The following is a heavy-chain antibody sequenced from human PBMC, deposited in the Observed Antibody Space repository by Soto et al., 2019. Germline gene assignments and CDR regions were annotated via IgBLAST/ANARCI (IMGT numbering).Heavy chain of an antibody. V-gene: IGHV4-39*01. Sequence: PSETLSLTCTVSGGSISSSSYYWGWIRQPPGKGLEWIGSIYYSGSTYYNPSLKSRVTISVDTSKNQFSLKLSSVTAADTAVYYCARVSYCTNGVCHYYYYYMDVWGKGTTVTVSS. CDR1: GGSISSSSYY. CDR2: IYYSGST. D-gene: IGHD2-8*01. J-gene: IGHJ6*03. CDR3: ARVSYCTNGVCHYYYYYMDV.